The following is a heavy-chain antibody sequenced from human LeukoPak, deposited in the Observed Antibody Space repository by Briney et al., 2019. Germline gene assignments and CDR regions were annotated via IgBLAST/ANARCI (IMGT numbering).Heavy chain of an antibody. CDR2: SYYNGST. CDR3: ASQANYYDSRGYFLH. J-gene: IGHJ1*01. D-gene: IGHD3-22*01. Sequence: SETLSLTCSVSGDPITSGGSSWSWIRQHPGEGLEWIGYSYYNGSTYYNPSLKTRVTISVDTSRKQFSLKLSSVTAADTAVYFCASQANYYDSRGYFLHWGQGILVTVSS. CDR1: GDPITSGGSS. V-gene: IGHV4-31*03.